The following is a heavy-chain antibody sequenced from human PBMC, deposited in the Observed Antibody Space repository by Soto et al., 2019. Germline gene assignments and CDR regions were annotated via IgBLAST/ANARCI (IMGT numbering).Heavy chain of an antibody. CDR2: INTYNGHT. CDR3: ARDLLYSSRSTVRFDI. J-gene: IGHJ3*02. D-gene: IGHD6-13*01. Sequence: QVQLVQSGTEVKKPGASVKVSCKASGYTFTNYGISWVRQAPGQGLEWLAWINTYNGHTNYAQKLQGRVTLTTDTSTSTADMELRSLRPDDTAVYYCARDLLYSSRSTVRFDIWGQGTMVTVSS. CDR1: GYTFTNYG. V-gene: IGHV1-18*01.